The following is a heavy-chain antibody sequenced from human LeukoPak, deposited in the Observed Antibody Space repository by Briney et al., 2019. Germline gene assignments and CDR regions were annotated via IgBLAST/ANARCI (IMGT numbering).Heavy chain of an antibody. J-gene: IGHJ4*02. CDR1: GYTFTSYD. Sequence: ASVKVSCKASGYTFTSYDINWVRQATGRGLEWMGSMTPNSGNTAYAQKFQGRVTMTRTTSISTAYMELSSLRSEDTVVYYCARGASRSFDYWGQGTLVTVSS. CDR2: MTPNSGNT. CDR3: ARGASRSFDY. V-gene: IGHV1-8*01.